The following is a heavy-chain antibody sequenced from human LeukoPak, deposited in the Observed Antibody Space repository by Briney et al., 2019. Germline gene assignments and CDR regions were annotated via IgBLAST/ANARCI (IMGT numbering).Heavy chain of an antibody. CDR3: VRDCSSASCYYFDY. D-gene: IGHD2-2*01. CDR2: IWYDGSKK. Sequence: PGGSLRLSCAASGFTFSSYGMHWVRQAAGKGLEWVTVIWYDGSKKYYADSVKGRFTISRDNSKNTLYLQMNSLRAEDTAVYYCVRDCSSASCYYFDYWGQGTLVTVSS. V-gene: IGHV3-33*01. CDR1: GFTFSSYG. J-gene: IGHJ4*02.